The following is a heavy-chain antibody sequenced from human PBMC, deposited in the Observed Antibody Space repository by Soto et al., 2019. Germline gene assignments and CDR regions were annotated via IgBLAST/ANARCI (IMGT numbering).Heavy chain of an antibody. CDR2: IYYSGST. Sequence: PSETLSLTCTVSGGSISSSSYYWGWIRQPPGKGLEWIGSIYYSGSTYYNPSLKSRVTISVDTSKNQFSLKLSSVTAADTAVYYCARHRNWKRENWFDPWGQGTLVTVSS. J-gene: IGHJ5*02. CDR1: GGSISSSSYY. V-gene: IGHV4-39*01. CDR3: ARHRNWKRENWFDP. D-gene: IGHD1-1*01.